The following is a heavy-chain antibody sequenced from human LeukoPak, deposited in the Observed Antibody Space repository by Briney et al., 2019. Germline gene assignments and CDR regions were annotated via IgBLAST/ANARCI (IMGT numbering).Heavy chain of an antibody. Sequence: GGSLRLSCAASGFTFSSFTMSWVRQSPGKGLEWVSAISGSGGNTYSADSVKGRCTISRDNSLQTLFLHMNSLRAEDTAVYYCARGMSATSGYLELEYWGQGALVTVST. CDR1: GFTFSSFT. D-gene: IGHD3-22*01. J-gene: IGHJ4*02. V-gene: IGHV3-23*01. CDR3: ARGMSATSGYLELEY. CDR2: ISGSGGNT.